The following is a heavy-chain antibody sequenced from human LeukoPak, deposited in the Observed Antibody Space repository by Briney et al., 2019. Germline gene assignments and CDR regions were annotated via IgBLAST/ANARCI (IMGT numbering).Heavy chain of an antibody. J-gene: IGHJ3*02. V-gene: IGHV4-34*01. D-gene: IGHD5-12*01. CDR2: INHSGST. CDR3: ARHEVATITDDAFDI. Sequence: SETLSLTCAVYGGSFSGYYWSWIRQPPGKGLEWIGEINHSGSTNYNPSLKSRVIISVDTSKNQFSLKLSSVTAADTAVYYCARHEVATITDDAFDIWGQGTMVTVSS. CDR1: GGSFSGYY.